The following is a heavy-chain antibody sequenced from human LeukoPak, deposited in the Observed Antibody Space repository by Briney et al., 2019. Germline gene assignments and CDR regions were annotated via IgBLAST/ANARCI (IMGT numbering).Heavy chain of an antibody. V-gene: IGHV3-30*04. Sequence: GRCLRLSCAASGFSFSNYSLHWVRQAPGKGLEWVALISDDGSNKYYADSVKGRFTLSRDNAKNTLYLQMSSLRSEDTAVYYCARTYGSSADAFDIWGQGTMVTVSS. J-gene: IGHJ3*02. D-gene: IGHD6-6*01. CDR1: GFSFSNYS. CDR2: ISDDGSNK. CDR3: ARTYGSSADAFDI.